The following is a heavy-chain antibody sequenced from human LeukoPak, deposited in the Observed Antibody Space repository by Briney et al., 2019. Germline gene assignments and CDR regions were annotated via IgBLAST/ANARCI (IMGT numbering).Heavy chain of an antibody. CDR3: TRHPTCGGDCYHNWFDP. J-gene: IGHJ5*02. V-gene: IGHV4-39*01. D-gene: IGHD2-21*02. Sequence: SETLSLTCTVSGVSISSSSYYWGWIRQPPGKGLEWSGSIYYSGSTYYNPSLESRVTISVDTYKNQFSLKLSSVTAADTAVYYCTRHPTCGGDCYHNWFDPWGQGTLVTVSS. CDR1: GVSISSSSYY. CDR2: IYYSGST.